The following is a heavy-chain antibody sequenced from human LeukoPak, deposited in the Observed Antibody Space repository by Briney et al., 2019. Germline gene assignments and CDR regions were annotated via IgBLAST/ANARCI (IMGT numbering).Heavy chain of an antibody. J-gene: IGHJ4*02. V-gene: IGHV3-74*01. D-gene: IGHD5-18*01. CDR2: INSDGSST. CDR3: ARKRGYSYGFFDY. CDR1: GFTFSSYW. Sequence: GGSLRLSCAASGFTFSSYWMHWVRQAPGKGLVWVSRINSDGSSTSYADSVKGRFTISRDNAKNSLYLQMNSLRAEDTAVYYCARKRGYSYGFFDYWGQGTLVTVSS.